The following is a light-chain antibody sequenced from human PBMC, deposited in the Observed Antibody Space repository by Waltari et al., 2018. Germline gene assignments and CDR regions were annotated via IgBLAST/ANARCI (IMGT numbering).Light chain of an antibody. V-gene: IGKV3-20*01. CDR1: QSVSSSY. J-gene: IGKJ1*01. CDR3: QQYGSSPT. CDR2: GAS. Sequence: IVLTQSPGTLSLSPGERATLSCRASQSVSSSYLAWYQQKPGQAPRLLIYGASSRATGIPDRFSVSGSGTDFTLTISRLEPEDFAVYYCQQYGSSPTFGQGTKVEIK.